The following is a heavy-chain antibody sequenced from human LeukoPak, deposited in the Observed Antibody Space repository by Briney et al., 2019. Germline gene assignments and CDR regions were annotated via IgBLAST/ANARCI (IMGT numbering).Heavy chain of an antibody. D-gene: IGHD1-26*01. J-gene: IGHJ4*02. CDR3: ARDLPPLGGSYKMGGFDY. CDR2: MNPNSGNT. V-gene: IGHV1-8*01. CDR1: GYTFTSYD. Sequence: GASVKVSCKASGYTFTSYDINWVRQATGQGLEWMGWMNPNSGNTGYAQKFQGRVTMTRNTSISTAYMELSSLRSEDTAVYYCARDLPPLGGSYKMGGFDYWGQGTLVTVSS.